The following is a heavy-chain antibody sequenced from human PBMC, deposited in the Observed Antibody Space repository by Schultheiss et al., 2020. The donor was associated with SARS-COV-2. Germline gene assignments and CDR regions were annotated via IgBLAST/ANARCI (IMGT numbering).Heavy chain of an antibody. CDR1: GGTFSSYA. D-gene: IGHD1-26*01. Sequence: ASVKVSCKASGGTFSSYAISWVRQAPGQGLEWMGWISAYNGNTNYAQKPQGRVTMTTDTSTSTAYMELRSLRSDDTAVYYCARDGTRGDDAFDIWGQGTMVTVSS. CDR3: ARDGTRGDDAFDI. V-gene: IGHV1-18*01. CDR2: ISAYNGNT. J-gene: IGHJ3*02.